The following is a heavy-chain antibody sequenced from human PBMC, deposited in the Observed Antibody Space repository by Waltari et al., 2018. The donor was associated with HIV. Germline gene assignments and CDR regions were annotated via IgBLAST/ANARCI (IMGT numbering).Heavy chain of an antibody. V-gene: IGHV3-23*04. J-gene: IGHJ4*02. CDR1: GFPFGSFA. CDR2: LSGSGDKT. Sequence: EVQLVESGGGLAQPGGSLRLSCVASGFPFGSFALSGGRQAPGKGLEWVSDLSGSGDKTYAPDSVKGRFIISRDNSKNTWYLQMNSLRAEDTAVYYCAKGSKGGDYWGQGTRVTVSS. CDR3: AKGSKGGDY.